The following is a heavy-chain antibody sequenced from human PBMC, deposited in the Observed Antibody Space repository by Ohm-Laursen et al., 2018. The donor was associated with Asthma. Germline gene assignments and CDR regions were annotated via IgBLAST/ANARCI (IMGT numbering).Heavy chain of an antibody. J-gene: IGHJ4*02. Sequence: GTLSLTCSVSGGSISSSSYYWGWIRQPPGKGLEWIGSIYYSGSTYYNPSLKSRITISVDTSKNQFSLKLSSVTAADTAVYYCARRYYDSSGPTRWGQGTLVTVSS. D-gene: IGHD3-22*01. V-gene: IGHV4-39*01. CDR3: ARRYYDSSGPTR. CDR1: GGSISSSSYY. CDR2: IYYSGST.